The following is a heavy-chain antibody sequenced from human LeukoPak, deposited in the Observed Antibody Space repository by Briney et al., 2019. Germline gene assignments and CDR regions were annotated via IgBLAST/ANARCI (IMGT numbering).Heavy chain of an antibody. CDR1: GGSFSGYY. Sequence: SETLSLTCAVYGGSFSGYYWSWIRQPPGKGLEWIGEINHSGSTNYNPSLKSRVTISVDTSKNQFSLKLSSVTAADTAVYYCARGLGRLLWFGDDQTHLDVWGQGTTVTVSS. V-gene: IGHV4-34*01. CDR3: ARGLGRLLWFGDDQTHLDV. CDR2: INHSGST. J-gene: IGHJ6*02. D-gene: IGHD3-10*01.